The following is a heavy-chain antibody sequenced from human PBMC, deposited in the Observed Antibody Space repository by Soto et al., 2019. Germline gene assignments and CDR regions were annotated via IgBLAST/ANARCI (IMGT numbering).Heavy chain of an antibody. J-gene: IGHJ4*02. CDR2: IYYSGST. CDR1: GGSVSSESHY. D-gene: IGHD1-7*01. V-gene: IGHV4-61*01. Sequence: PSETLSLTCTVSGGSVSSESHYWSWIRQPPGKGLEWIGYIYYSGSTNYNPSLKSRVTISVDTSKNQFSLKLSSVTAADTAVYYCARDLVGTTGFGYWGQGTLVTVSS. CDR3: ARDLVGTTGFGY.